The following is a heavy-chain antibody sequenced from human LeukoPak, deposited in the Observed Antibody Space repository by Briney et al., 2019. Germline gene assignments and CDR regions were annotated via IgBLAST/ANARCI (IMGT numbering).Heavy chain of an antibody. CDR2: VSYTGTYI. Sequence: GGSLRLSCAASAFSLSAYNMNWVRQAPGKGLEWVSSVSYTGTYIYYADSVKGRFTISRDNSKNTPYLQMNSLRAEDTAVYYCAKDRDSSSTAWDYWGQGTLVTVSS. J-gene: IGHJ4*02. CDR1: AFSLSAYN. D-gene: IGHD6-6*01. CDR3: AKDRDSSSTAWDY. V-gene: IGHV3-21*01.